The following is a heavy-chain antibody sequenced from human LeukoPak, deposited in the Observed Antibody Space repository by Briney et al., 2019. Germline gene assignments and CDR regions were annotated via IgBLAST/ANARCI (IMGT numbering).Heavy chain of an antibody. CDR3: ERETYSQQQIYDSSGPAFDY. Sequence: GASVTLSFKASGYTCTGYYMHWVRQAPRQGLEWMGWINPNSGGTNYAQKFQGRVTMTRDTSISTAYMELSSLRSEDTAVYYCERETYSQQQIYDSSGPAFDYWGQGTLVTVSS. D-gene: IGHD3-22*01. CDR1: GYTCTGYY. CDR2: INPNSGGT. J-gene: IGHJ4*02. V-gene: IGHV1-2*02.